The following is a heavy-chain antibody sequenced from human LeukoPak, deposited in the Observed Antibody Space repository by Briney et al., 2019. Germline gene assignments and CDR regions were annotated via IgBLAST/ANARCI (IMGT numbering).Heavy chain of an antibody. J-gene: IGHJ5*02. Sequence: ASVKVSCKVSGYTLTELSMHWVRQAPGKGLEWMGGFDPEDGETIYAQKFQGRVTMTEDTSTDTAYMELSRLRSDDTAVYYCAREWIRYCSGGSCYRGGNWFDPWGQGTLVTVSS. CDR2: FDPEDGET. CDR3: AREWIRYCSGGSCYRGGNWFDP. D-gene: IGHD2-15*01. V-gene: IGHV1-24*01. CDR1: GYTLTELS.